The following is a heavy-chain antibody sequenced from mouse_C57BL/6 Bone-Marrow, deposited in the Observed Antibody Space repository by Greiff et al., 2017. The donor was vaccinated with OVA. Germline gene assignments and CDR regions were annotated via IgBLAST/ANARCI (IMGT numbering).Heavy chain of an antibody. D-gene: IGHD1-1*01. CDR2: ISYDGSN. J-gene: IGHJ2*01. CDR3: AREEVVATSFDY. CDR1: GYSITSGYY. Sequence: ESGPGLVKPSQSLSLTCSVTGYSITSGYYWNWIRQFPGNKLEWMGYISYDGSNNYNPSLKNRISITRDTSKNQFFLKLNSVTTEDTATYYCAREEVVATSFDYWGQGTTLTVSS. V-gene: IGHV3-6*01.